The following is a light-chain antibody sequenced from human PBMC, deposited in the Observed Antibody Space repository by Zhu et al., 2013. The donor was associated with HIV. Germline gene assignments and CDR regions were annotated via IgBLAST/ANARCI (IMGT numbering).Light chain of an antibody. CDR3: SSYTRSTTLV. J-gene: IGLJ2*01. Sequence: QSALTQPASVSASPGQSITISCTGTSSDVGGYDYVSWYQHHPGRAPKFMIYEVSNRPSGVSNRFSGSKSGNTASLTISGLQAEDEADYYCSSYTRSTTLVFGGGTKLTVL. CDR1: SSDVGGYDY. CDR2: EVS. V-gene: IGLV2-14*01.